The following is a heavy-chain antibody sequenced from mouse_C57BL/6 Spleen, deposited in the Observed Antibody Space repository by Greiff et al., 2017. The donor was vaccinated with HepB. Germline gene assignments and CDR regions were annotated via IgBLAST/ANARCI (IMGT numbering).Heavy chain of an antibody. CDR1: GFTFSDYY. CDR2: ISNGGGST. Sequence: DVMLVESGGGLVQPGGSLKLSCAASGFTFSDYYMYWVRQTPEKRLEWVAYISNGGGSTYYPDTVKGRFTISRDNAKNTLYLQMSRLKSEDTAMYYCARRGAYYSNFDYWGQGTTLTVSS. CDR3: ARRGAYYSNFDY. V-gene: IGHV5-12*01. D-gene: IGHD2-5*01. J-gene: IGHJ2*01.